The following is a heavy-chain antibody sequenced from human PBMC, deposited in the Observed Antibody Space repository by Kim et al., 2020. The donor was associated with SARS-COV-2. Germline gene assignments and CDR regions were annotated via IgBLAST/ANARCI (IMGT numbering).Heavy chain of an antibody. CDR1: GGSLSSYF. J-gene: IGHJ5*02. CDR2: INHSGST. CDR3: ARGYFASGFNWFAP. V-gene: IGHV4-34*01. D-gene: IGHD3-10*01. Sequence: SETLSLTCGVYGGSLSSYFWTWIRQPPGKGLEWIGEINHSGSTNYNPSLKSRVTISIDTSKNHFSLKLTSVTAADTAVYYCARGYFASGFNWFAPWGPGTLVTVSS.